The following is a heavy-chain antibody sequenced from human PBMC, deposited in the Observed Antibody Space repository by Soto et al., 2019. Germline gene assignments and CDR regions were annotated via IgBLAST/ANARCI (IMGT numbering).Heavy chain of an antibody. Sequence: GGSLRLSCAASGFTFTRYSMNWVRQAPGKGLEWVSSISSTTNYIYYGDSMEGRFTISRDNAKNSLYLEVNSLRAEDTAVYYCARESEDLTSNFDYWGQGTLVTVSS. J-gene: IGHJ4*02. V-gene: IGHV3-21*06. CDR1: GFTFTRYS. CDR3: ARESEDLTSNFDY. CDR2: ISSTTNYI.